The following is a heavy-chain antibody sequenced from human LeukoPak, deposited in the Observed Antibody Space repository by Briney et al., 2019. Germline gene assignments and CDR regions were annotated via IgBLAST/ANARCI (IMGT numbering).Heavy chain of an antibody. CDR1: GFTFSSYW. CDR2: IKEDGSGK. V-gene: IGHV3-7*01. Sequence: GGSLRLSCAASGFTFSSYWMSWVRQAPGKGLEWVANIKEDGSGKYYVDSVKGRFSISRDNAKNSLYLQINSLRAEDTAVYYCARSLVFQLERDAFDIWGQGTMVTVSS. J-gene: IGHJ3*02. CDR3: ARSLVFQLERDAFDI. D-gene: IGHD3-9*01.